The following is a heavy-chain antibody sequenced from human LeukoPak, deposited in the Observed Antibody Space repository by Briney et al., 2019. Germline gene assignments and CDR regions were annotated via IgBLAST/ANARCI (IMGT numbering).Heavy chain of an antibody. V-gene: IGHV1-2*02. CDR3: ARNKLVGATHTYDAFDI. CDR2: INPNSGGT. J-gene: IGHJ3*02. CDR1: GYTFTGYY. Sequence: GASVTVSCKASGYTFTGYYMHWVRQAPGQGLEWMGWINPNSGGTNYAQKFQGRVTMTRDTSISTAYMELSRLRSDDTAVYYCARNKLVGATHTYDAFDIWGQGTMVTVSS. D-gene: IGHD1-26*01.